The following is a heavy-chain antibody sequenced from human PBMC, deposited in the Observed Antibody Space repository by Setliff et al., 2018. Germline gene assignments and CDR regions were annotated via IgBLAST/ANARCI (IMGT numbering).Heavy chain of an antibody. CDR1: GFTFRSYW. CDR3: SRDLQGSGDYVVDY. V-gene: IGHV3-7*01. Sequence: PGGSLRLSCAASGFTFRSYWMSWVRQAPGKGLEWVANIKKDGSIKYYLDSVRGRFTISRDNDENSLTLHMNSLRVEDTAVYYCSRDLQGSGDYVVDYWGQGTLVTFSS. J-gene: IGHJ4*02. CDR2: IKKDGSIK. D-gene: IGHD4-17*01.